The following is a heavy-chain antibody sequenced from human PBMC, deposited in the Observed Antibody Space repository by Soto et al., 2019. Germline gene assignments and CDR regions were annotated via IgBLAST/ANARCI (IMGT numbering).Heavy chain of an antibody. Sequence: QITLKESGPALGKLTETLTLTCTVSGFSLMTNGVGVGWLRQPPGKALEWLALIYRDDDKRHRPSLKSRVTITKDTTKNQVVLTMTNMDPVDTATYYCAHTVARGAYWETFNYWGQRTLGTVSS. CDR3: AHTVARGAYWETFNY. CDR1: GFSLMTNGVG. J-gene: IGHJ4*02. CDR2: IYRDDDK. V-gene: IGHV2-5*02. D-gene: IGHD1-26*01.